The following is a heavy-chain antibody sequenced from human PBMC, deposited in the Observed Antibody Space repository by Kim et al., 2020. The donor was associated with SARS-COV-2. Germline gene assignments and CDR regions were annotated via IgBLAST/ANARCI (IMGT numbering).Heavy chain of an antibody. V-gene: IGHV3-7*01. CDR3: ARGRKGL. Sequence: DGSEKYYVDSGKGRFTISRDNAKNSLYLQMNSLRAEDTAVYYCARGRKGLWGQGTLVTVSS. CDR2: DGSEK. J-gene: IGHJ4*02.